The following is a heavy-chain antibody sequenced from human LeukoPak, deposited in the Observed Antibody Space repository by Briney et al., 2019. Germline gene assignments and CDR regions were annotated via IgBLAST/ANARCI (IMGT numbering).Heavy chain of an antibody. CDR3: AKGVYGSGSYYKGQYYFDY. CDR1: GFTFSSYS. V-gene: IGHV3-21*04. D-gene: IGHD3-10*01. J-gene: IGHJ4*02. CDR2: ISSSSSYI. Sequence: SGGSLRLSCAASGFTFSSYSMNWVRQAPGKGLEWVSSISSSSSYIYYADSVKGRFTISRDNAKNSLYLQMNSLRAEDTAVYYCAKGVYGSGSYYKGQYYFDYWGQGTLVTVSS.